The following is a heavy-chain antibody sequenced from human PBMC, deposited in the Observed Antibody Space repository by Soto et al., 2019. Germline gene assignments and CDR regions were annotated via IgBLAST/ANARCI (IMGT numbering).Heavy chain of an antibody. V-gene: IGHV1-2*04. D-gene: IGHD2-2*01. Sequence: ASVKVSCKASGYTFTGYYMHWVRQAPGQGLEWMGWINPNSGGTNYAQKFQGWVTMTRDTSISTAYMELSRLRSDDTAVYYCARLAYCSSTSCYGGHAFDIWGQGTMVTVSS. CDR2: INPNSGGT. CDR3: ARLAYCSSTSCYGGHAFDI. CDR1: GYTFTGYY. J-gene: IGHJ3*02.